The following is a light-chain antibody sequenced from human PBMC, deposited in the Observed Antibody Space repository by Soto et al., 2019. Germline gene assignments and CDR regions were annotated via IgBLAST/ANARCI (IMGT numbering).Light chain of an antibody. CDR2: AAS. V-gene: IGKV1-5*01. J-gene: IGKJ1*01. CDR1: QGINSY. CDR3: QHYNSYSEA. Sequence: DIQMTQSPSTLSVSVGDRVTITCWASQGINSYLAWYQQKPGKAPKLLIYAASSLQSGVPSRLRGSGYGTELTITISSMKNDDFETYYCQHYNSYSEAFGHGTKVDI.